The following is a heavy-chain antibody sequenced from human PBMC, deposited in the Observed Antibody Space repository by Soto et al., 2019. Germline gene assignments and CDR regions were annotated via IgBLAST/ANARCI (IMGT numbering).Heavy chain of an antibody. Sequence: SVKVSCKASGGTFSSYAISWVRQAPGQGLEWMGWIIPICGSTNYAQKFQGRVTMTGDASTSTAYMELSSLRSDDTAVYYCAVEQQLATFDYWGQGTLVTVSS. V-gene: IGHV1-69*13. D-gene: IGHD6-13*01. CDR2: IIPICGST. CDR3: AVEQQLATFDY. J-gene: IGHJ4*02. CDR1: GGTFSSYA.